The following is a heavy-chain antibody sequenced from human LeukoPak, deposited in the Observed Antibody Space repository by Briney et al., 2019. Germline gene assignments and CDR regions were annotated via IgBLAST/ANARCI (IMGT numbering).Heavy chain of an antibody. Sequence: ASVKVSCKASGYTFTSYGISWVRQAPGQGLEWMGWISAYNGNTNYAQKLQGRVTMTTDTSTSTAYMELRSLRSDDTAVYYCARGYYYDSSGYHLGYWGQGTLVTVSS. CDR1: GYTFTSYG. V-gene: IGHV1-18*01. CDR2: ISAYNGNT. CDR3: ARGYYYDSSGYHLGY. J-gene: IGHJ4*02. D-gene: IGHD3-22*01.